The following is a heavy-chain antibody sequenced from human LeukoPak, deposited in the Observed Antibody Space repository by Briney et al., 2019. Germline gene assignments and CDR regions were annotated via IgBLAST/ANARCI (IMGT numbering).Heavy chain of an antibody. Sequence: SETLSLTCAVYGGSFSGYYWSWIRQPPGKGLEWIGEINHSGSTNYNPSLKSRVTISVDTSKNQFSLKLSSVTAADTAVYYCARGGNRYYYYYYYMDVWGKGTTVTVSS. D-gene: IGHD4-23*01. CDR1: GGSFSGYY. CDR2: INHSGST. J-gene: IGHJ6*03. V-gene: IGHV4-34*01. CDR3: ARGGNRYYYYYYYMDV.